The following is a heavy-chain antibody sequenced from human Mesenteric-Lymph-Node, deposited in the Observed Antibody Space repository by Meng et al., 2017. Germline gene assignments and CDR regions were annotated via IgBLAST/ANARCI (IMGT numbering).Heavy chain of an antibody. J-gene: IGHJ3*02. D-gene: IGHD3-22*01. CDR3: ARAELITLIVRAEAFDI. V-gene: IGHV1-69*05. CDR1: GGTFSSYA. Sequence: SVKVSCKASGGTFSSYAISWVRQAPGQGLEWMGGIIPIFGTANYAQKFQGRVTITTDESTSTAYMELSSLRSEDTAVYYCARAELITLIVRAEAFDIWGQGTMVTVSS. CDR2: IIPIFGTA.